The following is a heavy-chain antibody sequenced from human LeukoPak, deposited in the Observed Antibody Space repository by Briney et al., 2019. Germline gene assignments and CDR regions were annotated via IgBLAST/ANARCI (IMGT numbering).Heavy chain of an antibody. CDR2: VYTDGGTI. V-gene: IGHV1-46*01. CDR1: GNIFTNYH. CDR3: ATEAPGSYRFDN. Sequence: ASVKVSCKSSGNIFTNYHLHWVRLAPGRGLEWMGAVYTDGGTITNTRSFQDRVTMTRDVSTRTVYMELSSLNSEDTAVYYCATEAPGSYRFDNWGQEILVTVSS. D-gene: IGHD3-10*01. J-gene: IGHJ4*02.